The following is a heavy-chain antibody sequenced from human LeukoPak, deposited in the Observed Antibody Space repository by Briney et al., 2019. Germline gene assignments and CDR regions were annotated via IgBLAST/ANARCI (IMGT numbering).Heavy chain of an antibody. CDR1: GGSFSGYY. Sequence: SETLSLTCAVYGGSFSGYYWSWIRQPPGKGLEWIGEINHSGSTNYNPSLKSRVTISVDTSKNQFSLKLSSVTAADTAVYYCARSEAATSGDDAFGIWGQGTMVTVSS. CDR2: INHSGST. J-gene: IGHJ3*02. V-gene: IGHV4-34*01. D-gene: IGHD1-26*01. CDR3: ARSEAATSGDDAFGI.